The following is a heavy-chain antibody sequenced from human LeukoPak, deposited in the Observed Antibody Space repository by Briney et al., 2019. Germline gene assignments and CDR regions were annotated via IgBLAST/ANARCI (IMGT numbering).Heavy chain of an antibody. J-gene: IGHJ4*02. CDR2: ISAYNGNT. CDR3: ARDRGYDFWSGYWALDY. CDR1: GYTFTSYG. D-gene: IGHD3-3*01. Sequence: GASVKVSCKASGYTFTSYGISWVRQAPGQGLEWMGWISAYNGNTNYAQKPQGRVTMTTDTSTSTAYMELRSLRSDDTAVYYCARDRGYDFWSGYWALDYWGQGTLVTVSS. V-gene: IGHV1-18*01.